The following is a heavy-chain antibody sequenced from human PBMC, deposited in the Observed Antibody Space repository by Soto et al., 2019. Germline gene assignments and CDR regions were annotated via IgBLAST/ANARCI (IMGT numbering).Heavy chain of an antibody. J-gene: IGHJ4*02. V-gene: IGHV1-18*01. CDR3: ARDSQYSTSWQRFDS. D-gene: IGHD6-13*01. CDR2: VNTYNGNP. Sequence: QVQLVQSGVEVKKPGASVKVSCKASGYTFTNYAISWVRQAPGRGLEWMGWVNTYNGNPNYAQIFQGRVTMPTDTSTGTAYKELRSLKSDDSAVYYCARDSQYSTSWQRFDSWGQGTLVTVSS. CDR1: GYTFTNYA.